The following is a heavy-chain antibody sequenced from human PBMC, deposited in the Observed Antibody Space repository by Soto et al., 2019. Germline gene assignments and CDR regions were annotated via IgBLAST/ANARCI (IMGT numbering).Heavy chain of an antibody. Sequence: SVKVSCKASGGTFSSYAIIWVRQAPGQGLEWMGGIIPIFGTANYAQKFQGRVTITADESTSTAYMELSSLRSEDTAVYYCARSSSIAAQPLYYGMDVWGQGTTVTVSS. CDR3: ARSSSIAAQPLYYGMDV. J-gene: IGHJ6*02. V-gene: IGHV1-69*13. D-gene: IGHD6-6*01. CDR2: IIPIFGTA. CDR1: GGTFSSYA.